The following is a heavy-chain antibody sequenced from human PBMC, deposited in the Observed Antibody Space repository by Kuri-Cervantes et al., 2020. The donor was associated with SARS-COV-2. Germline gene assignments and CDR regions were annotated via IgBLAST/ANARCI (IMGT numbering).Heavy chain of an antibody. Sequence: GSLRLSCTVSGGSISSYYWSWIRQPAGKGLEWIGRIYTSRSTNYNPSLKSRVTMSVDTSKNQFSLKLSSVTAADTAVYYCARDDSRLEGYFDYWGQGTLVTVSS. V-gene: IGHV4-4*07. D-gene: IGHD3-22*01. CDR2: IYTSRST. CDR1: GGSISSYY. J-gene: IGHJ4*02. CDR3: ARDDSRLEGYFDY.